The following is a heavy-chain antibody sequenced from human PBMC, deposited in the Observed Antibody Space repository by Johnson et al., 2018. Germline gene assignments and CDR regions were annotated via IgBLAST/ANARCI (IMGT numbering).Heavy chain of an antibody. CDR2: ISYDGSNK. J-gene: IGHJ6*02. Sequence: VQLVQSGGGLVKPGGSLRLSCAASGFIFSSYSMNWVRQAPGKGLEWVAVISYDGSNKYYADSVKGRFTISRDNAKNSLYLQMNSLRDDDTAVYYCAGLGGQLNYYSNMDVWGQGTTVTVSS. CDR3: AGLGGQLNYYSNMDV. CDR1: GFIFSSYS. V-gene: IGHV3-30*03. D-gene: IGHD6-6*01.